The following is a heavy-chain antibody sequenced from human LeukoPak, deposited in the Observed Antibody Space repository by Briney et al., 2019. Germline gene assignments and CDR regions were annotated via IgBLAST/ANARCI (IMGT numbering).Heavy chain of an antibody. V-gene: IGHV3-30*02. Sequence: GGSLRLSCAASGFTFSSYGMHWVRQAPGKGLEWVAFIRYDGSNKYYADSVRGRFTISRDNSKNTLYLQMNSLRAEDTAVYYCAKALVGATTSLYYYYMDVWGKGTTVTVSS. CDR2: IRYDGSNK. CDR3: AKALVGATTSLYYYYMDV. CDR1: GFTFSSYG. J-gene: IGHJ6*03. D-gene: IGHD1-26*01.